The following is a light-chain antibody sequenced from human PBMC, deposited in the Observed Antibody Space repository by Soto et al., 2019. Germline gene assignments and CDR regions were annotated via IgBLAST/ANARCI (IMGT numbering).Light chain of an antibody. CDR3: QQSNSFPYT. J-gene: IGKJ5*01. V-gene: IGKV1-12*01. Sequence: IQLTQSPSSLSASVGDRVTITCRASPAIASFLAWYQQQPGTAPKLLIYAASSLQSGVPSRFSGSGSGTDFTLTISSLQPEDFATYYCQQSNSFPYTFGQGTRLEI. CDR2: AAS. CDR1: PAIASF.